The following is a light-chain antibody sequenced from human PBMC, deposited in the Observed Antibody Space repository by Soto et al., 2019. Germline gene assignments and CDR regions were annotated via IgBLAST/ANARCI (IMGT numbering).Light chain of an antibody. CDR3: QSYNSTSVV. CDR2: EDD. Sequence: NFMLTQPHSVSDSPGKTVTISCTGSSGSVASNYVQWYQQRPGSSPTTVIYEDDQRPSGVPDRFSGSIDSSSNSAPLTISGLRTEDEADYYCQSYNSTSVVFGGGTKLTVL. CDR1: SGSVASNY. V-gene: IGLV6-57*01. J-gene: IGLJ3*02.